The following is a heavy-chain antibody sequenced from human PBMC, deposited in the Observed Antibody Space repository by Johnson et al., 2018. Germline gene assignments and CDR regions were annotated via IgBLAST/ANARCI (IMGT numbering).Heavy chain of an antibody. V-gene: IGHV3-30*18. D-gene: IGHD6-6*01. J-gene: IGHJ6*02. CDR2: ISYDGRNK. CDR1: GFTFSNYG. Sequence: QVQLVQSGGGVVQPGRSLKLSCAASGFTFSNYGVHWVRQAPGRGLEWVALISYDGRNKYYLASVKGRFPISRDNSKNTLFLQMNSLRAEDTAGYYWAKAGWFSSSGRFGYGMDVWGQGTTVTVSS. CDR3: AKAGWFSSSGRFGYGMDV.